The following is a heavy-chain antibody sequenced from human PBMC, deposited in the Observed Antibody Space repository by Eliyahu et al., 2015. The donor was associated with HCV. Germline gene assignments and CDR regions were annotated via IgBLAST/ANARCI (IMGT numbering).Heavy chain of an antibody. V-gene: IGHV3-33*01. CDR2: IWYDGSNK. Sequence: QVQLVESGGGVVQPGRSLRLSCAASGFTFSSYGMHWVRQAPGKGLEGVAVIWYDGSNKYYADSVKGRFTISRDNSKNTLYLQMNSLRAEDTAVYYCAREGDGRHGALDYWGQGTLVTVSS. CDR3: AREGDGRHGALDY. J-gene: IGHJ4*02. CDR1: GFTFSSYG. D-gene: IGHD5-24*01.